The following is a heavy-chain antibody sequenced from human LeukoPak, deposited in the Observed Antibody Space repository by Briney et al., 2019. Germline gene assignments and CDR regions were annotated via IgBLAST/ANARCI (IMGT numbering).Heavy chain of an antibody. CDR3: ARARMTTLTPYYFDY. CDR2: IIPILGIA. CDR1: GGTFSSYA. V-gene: IGHV1-69*04. J-gene: IGHJ4*02. Sequence: VASVKVSCKASGGTFSSYAISWVRQAPGQGLEWMGRIIPILGIANYAQKFQGRVTITADKSTSTAYMELSSLRSEDTAVYYCARARMTTLTPYYFDYWGQGTLVTVSS. D-gene: IGHD4-17*01.